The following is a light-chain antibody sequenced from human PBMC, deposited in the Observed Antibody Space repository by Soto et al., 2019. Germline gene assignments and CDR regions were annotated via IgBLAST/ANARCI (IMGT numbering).Light chain of an antibody. CDR1: SSDIGGYDY. J-gene: IGLJ2*01. Sequence: QSALTQPASVSGSPGQSITLSCTGTSSDIGGYDYVSWYQRHPGKAPKRIIYDVNNRPSGVSNRFSGSKSGNTASLTISGRQAEDEADYYCTSYASGSSHVVFGGGTKLTVL. CDR2: DVN. CDR3: TSYASGSSHVV. V-gene: IGLV2-14*01.